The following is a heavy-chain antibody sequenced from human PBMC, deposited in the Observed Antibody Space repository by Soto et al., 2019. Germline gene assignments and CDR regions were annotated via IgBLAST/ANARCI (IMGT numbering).Heavy chain of an antibody. CDR1: GFTFSSYS. Sequence: GGSLRLSCAASGFTFSSYSMNWVRQAPGKGLEWVSSISSSSSYIYYADSVKGRFTISRDNSKNTLYLQMNSLSVEDTAVYYCAREVFEVVPTPIRAYSHGMDVWGQGTTVTVSS. V-gene: IGHV3-21*01. D-gene: IGHD2-2*02. CDR3: AREVFEVVPTPIRAYSHGMDV. CDR2: ISSSSSYI. J-gene: IGHJ6*02.